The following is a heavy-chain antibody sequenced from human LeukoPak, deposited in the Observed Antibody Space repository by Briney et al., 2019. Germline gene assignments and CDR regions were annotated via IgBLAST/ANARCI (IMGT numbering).Heavy chain of an antibody. CDR2: IYPGYSDA. CDR3: VRFALTSSLDH. D-gene: IGHD6-13*01. CDR1: GYPFTNNW. V-gene: IGHV5-51*01. J-gene: IGHJ5*02. Sequence: GGSLEISCKISGYPFTNNWIGWVRPVPGKGLEWMGLIYPGYSDAKYSPSIQGQVTLSVDASISTAYLQLTGLRASDTAIYYCVRFALTSSLDHWGQGTLVTVSS.